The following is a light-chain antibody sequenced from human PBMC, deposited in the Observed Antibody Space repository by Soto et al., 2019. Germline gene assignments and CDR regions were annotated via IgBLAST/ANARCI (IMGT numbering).Light chain of an antibody. CDR2: WAS. V-gene: IGKV4-1*01. J-gene: IGKJ1*01. CDR3: QHSINYPPA. CDR1: QTLLYIPNNCSY. Sequence: RSPIPVALSLSLDDRATINCRWSQTLLYIPNNCSYLAWYQQKPGQPPRLLIYWASTRETGVPDRFSGSGSGTDFTLTISSLQAEDVTVYYCQHSINYPPAFGQGTKVAIK.